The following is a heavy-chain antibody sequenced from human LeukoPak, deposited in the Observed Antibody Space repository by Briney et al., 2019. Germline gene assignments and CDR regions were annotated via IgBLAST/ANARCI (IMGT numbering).Heavy chain of an antibody. CDR2: VSGSGAIT. CDR3: AKADSYYDLLTCFDF. D-gene: IGHD3-9*01. Sequence: GGSLRLSCAASGFTFSSYAMNWVRQAPGKGLEWVSTVSGSGAITYYAGSVKGRFTISRDNPKNTLYLQMNSLRAEDTAVYYCAKADSYYDLLTCFDFWGQGTLVTVSS. CDR1: GFTFSSYA. J-gene: IGHJ4*02. V-gene: IGHV3-23*01.